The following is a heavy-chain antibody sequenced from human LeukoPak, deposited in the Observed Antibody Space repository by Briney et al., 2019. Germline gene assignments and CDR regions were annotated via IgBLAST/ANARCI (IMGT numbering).Heavy chain of an antibody. CDR3: AKDLREYSGSSPFDY. CDR2: IRYDGSNK. CDR1: GFTFSSYG. J-gene: IGHJ4*02. Sequence: GGSLRLSCAASGFTFSSYGMHWVRQAPGKGLEWVAFIRYDGSNKYYADSVKGRFTISRDNSKNTLYLQMNSLRAEDTAVYYCAKDLREYSGSSPFDYWGQGTPVTVSS. V-gene: IGHV3-30*02. D-gene: IGHD1-26*01.